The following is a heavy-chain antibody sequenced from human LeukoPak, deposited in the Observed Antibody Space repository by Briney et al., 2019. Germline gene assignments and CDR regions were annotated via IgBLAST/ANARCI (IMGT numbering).Heavy chain of an antibody. J-gene: IGHJ3*02. CDR1: GDSVSSNSAV. D-gene: IGHD5-12*01. CDR2: TYYRSKWYN. V-gene: IGHV6-1*01. Sequence: SQTLSLTCAISGDSVSSNSAVWNWLRQSPSRGLEWLGRTYYRSKWYNDYAVTVKSRITVNLDTSKNQFSLQLNSVTPEGTAMYYCARDTGAAISVFDIWGQGTMVTVSS. CDR3: ARDTGAAISVFDI.